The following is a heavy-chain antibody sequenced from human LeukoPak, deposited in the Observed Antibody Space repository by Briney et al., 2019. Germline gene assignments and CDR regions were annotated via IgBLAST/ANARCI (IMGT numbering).Heavy chain of an antibody. V-gene: IGHV4-59*01. CDR1: GGSINSYY. Sequence: PSETLSLTCTVSGGSINSYYWNWIRQPPGKGPEWIGCIYYSGTTNYNPSLKSRVTISVDTSKNQFSLKLSSVTAADTAVYYCASSGWPGDWFDPWGQGTLVTVSS. J-gene: IGHJ5*02. CDR3: ASSGWPGDWFDP. D-gene: IGHD6-19*01. CDR2: IYYSGTT.